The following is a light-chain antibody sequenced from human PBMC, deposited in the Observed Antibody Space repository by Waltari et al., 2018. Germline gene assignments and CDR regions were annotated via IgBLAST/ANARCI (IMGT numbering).Light chain of an antibody. CDR3: SSHTSNSVVV. V-gene: IGLV2-14*03. Sequence: QSALTQPAPVSGSPGQSITLSCTGTSSDVGGYNYVPWYQQHPGKAPKVMIYDVSNRPSGVSNRFSGSKSGNTASLTISGLQAEDEAEYYCSSHTSNSVVVFGGGTKLTVL. CDR1: SSDVGGYNY. J-gene: IGLJ2*01. CDR2: DVS.